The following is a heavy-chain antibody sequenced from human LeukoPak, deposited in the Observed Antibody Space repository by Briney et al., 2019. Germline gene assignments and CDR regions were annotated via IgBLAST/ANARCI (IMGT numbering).Heavy chain of an antibody. CDR2: IYYSGST. Sequence: SETLSLTCTVSGGSISSSSYYWGWIRQPPGKGLEWIGSIYYSGSTYYNPSLKSRVTISVDTSRNQFSLKLSSVTAADTAVYYCARQVQQLVLQPPHWFDPWGQGTLVTVSS. CDR3: ARQVQQLVLQPPHWFDP. J-gene: IGHJ5*02. V-gene: IGHV4-39*01. CDR1: GGSISSSSYY. D-gene: IGHD6-13*01.